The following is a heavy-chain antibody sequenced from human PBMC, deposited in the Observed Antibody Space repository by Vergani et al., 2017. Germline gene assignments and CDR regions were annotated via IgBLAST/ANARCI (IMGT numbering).Heavy chain of an antibody. J-gene: IGHJ6*02. Sequence: QVQLVQSGAEVKKPGSSVKVSCKASGGTFSSYAISWVRQAPGQGLEWMGGIIPIFGTANYAQKFQGRVTITADESTSTAYMELSILRSEDTAVYYCARDRFGYSSPVTYGMDVWGQGTTVTVSS. CDR1: GGTFSSYA. D-gene: IGHD6-13*01. V-gene: IGHV1-69*01. CDR3: ARDRFGYSSPVTYGMDV. CDR2: IIPIFGTA.